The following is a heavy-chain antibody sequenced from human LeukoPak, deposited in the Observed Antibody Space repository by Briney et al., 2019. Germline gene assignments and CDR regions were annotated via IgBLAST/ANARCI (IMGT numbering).Heavy chain of an antibody. J-gene: IGHJ4*02. D-gene: IGHD2-21*01. Sequence: ASVKVSCKASGFTFTSSAMQWVRQARGQRLEWIGWIVVGSGNTNYAQKFQERVTITRDMSTSTAYMELSSLRSEDTAVYYCAADLSRYCGGDCYDYWGQGTLVTVSS. CDR3: AADLSRYCGGDCYDY. V-gene: IGHV1-58*02. CDR1: GFTFTSSA. CDR2: IVVGSGNT.